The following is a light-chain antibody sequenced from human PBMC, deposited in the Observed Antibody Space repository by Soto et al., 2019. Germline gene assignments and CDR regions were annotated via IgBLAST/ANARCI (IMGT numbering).Light chain of an antibody. CDR1: QSVSSSY. V-gene: IGKV3-20*01. J-gene: IGKJ2*01. CDR2: GAS. Sequence: VLTQSPGTLSLSPGERATFSCRTSQSVSSSYLAWYQQKPGQAPRLLIFGASSRATGIPDRFSGSGSGTDFTLTISRLEPEDFAVYYCQHYGSSLMYTFGQGTKLEIK. CDR3: QHYGSSLMYT.